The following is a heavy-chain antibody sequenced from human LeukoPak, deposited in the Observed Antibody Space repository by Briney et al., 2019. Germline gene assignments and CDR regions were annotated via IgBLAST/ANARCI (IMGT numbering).Heavy chain of an antibody. D-gene: IGHD3-10*01. Sequence: PSDTLSLACTVSGGSITTYFWSWIRQPPGKGLECIGYIYYTGNTNYSPSLRNRVTISVDTSKNQFSLKLNSVTAADTALYFCAVARGGAYGFAFDSWGQGTLVTVSS. CDR3: AVARGGAYGFAFDS. CDR1: GGSITTYF. CDR2: IYYTGNT. V-gene: IGHV4-59*07. J-gene: IGHJ4*02.